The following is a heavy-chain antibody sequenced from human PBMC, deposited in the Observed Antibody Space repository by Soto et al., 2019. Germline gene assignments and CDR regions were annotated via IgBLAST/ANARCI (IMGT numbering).Heavy chain of an antibody. CDR2: ISGSGGST. Sequence: GGSLRLSCAASGFTFSSYAMSWVRQAPGKGLEWVSAISGSGGSTYYADSVKGRFTISRDNSKNTLYLQMNSLRAEDTAVYYCAKEVGYCSSTSCYAVDYWGQGTLVTVSS. CDR1: GFTFSSYA. V-gene: IGHV3-23*01. D-gene: IGHD2-2*03. CDR3: AKEVGYCSSTSCYAVDY. J-gene: IGHJ4*02.